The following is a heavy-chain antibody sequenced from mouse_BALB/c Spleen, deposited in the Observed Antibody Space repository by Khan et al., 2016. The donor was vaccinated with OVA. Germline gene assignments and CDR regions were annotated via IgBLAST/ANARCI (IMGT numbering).Heavy chain of an antibody. D-gene: IGHD2-2*01. CDR1: GYSFTNYY. CDR3: TRHGFVAWFTY. V-gene: IGHV1S135*01. Sequence: VRLQQSGPELMKPGASVKISCKASGYSFTNYYIHWVIQSHGKSLEWIGYIDPFSGGTTYNQKFKGKVTLTVDKSSSTAYLHLSNLTSEDSAVYYCTRHGFVAWFTYWGQGTLVTVPA. CDR2: IDPFSGGT. J-gene: IGHJ3*01.